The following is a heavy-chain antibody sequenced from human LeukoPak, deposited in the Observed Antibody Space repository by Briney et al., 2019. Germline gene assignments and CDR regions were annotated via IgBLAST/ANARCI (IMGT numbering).Heavy chain of an antibody. D-gene: IGHD3-3*01. V-gene: IGHV5-51*01. CDR3: ARHWNYGFWSGHDAFDI. CDR1: GYSFTSYW. Sequence: GESLKISCKGSGYSFTSYWIGWVRQMPGKGLEWMGIIYPGDSDTRYSPSFQGQVTISADKSISTAYLQWSSLKASDTAMYYCARHWNYGFWSGHDAFDIWGQGTMVTVSS. J-gene: IGHJ3*02. CDR2: IYPGDSDT.